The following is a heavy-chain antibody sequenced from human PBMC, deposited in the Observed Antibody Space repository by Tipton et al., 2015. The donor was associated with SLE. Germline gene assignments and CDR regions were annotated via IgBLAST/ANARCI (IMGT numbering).Heavy chain of an antibody. CDR2: IYYSGST. Sequence: TLSLTCTVSGGSISSYYWSWIRQPPGKGLEWIGYIYYSGSTNYNPSLKSRVTISVDTSKNQFSLKLSSVTAADTAVYYCARDSFSLRESSARDPGAFDIRRQGPMVSVPS. V-gene: IGHV4-59*01. CDR1: GGSISSYY. J-gene: IGHJ3*02. D-gene: IGHD3-22*01. CDR3: ARDSFSLRESSARDPGAFDI.